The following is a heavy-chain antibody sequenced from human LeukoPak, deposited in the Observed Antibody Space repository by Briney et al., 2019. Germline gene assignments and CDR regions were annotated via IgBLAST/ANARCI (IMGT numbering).Heavy chain of an antibody. V-gene: IGHV4-39*07. CDR3: ARVPLSCSSTSCYAWWFDP. Sequence: SETLSLTYTVSGGSISSSSYYWGWIRQPPGKGLEWIGSIYYSGSTYYNPSLKSRVTISVDTSKNQFSLKLSSVTAADTAVYYCARVPLSCSSTSCYAWWFDPWGQGTLVTVSS. CDR2: IYYSGST. D-gene: IGHD2-2*01. J-gene: IGHJ5*02. CDR1: GGSISSSSYY.